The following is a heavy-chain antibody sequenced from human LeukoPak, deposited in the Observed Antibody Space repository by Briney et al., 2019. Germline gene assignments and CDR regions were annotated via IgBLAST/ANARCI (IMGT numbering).Heavy chain of an antibody. J-gene: IGHJ4*02. CDR1: GDSISSYY. CDR3: ARLSSAAGPPFDY. V-gene: IGHV4-59*01. D-gene: IGHD6-13*01. Sequence: PSETLSLTCTASGDSISSYYWSWIRQPPGKGLEWIGYIYYSGSTNYNPSLKSRVTISVDTSKNQFSLKLSSVTAADTAVYYCARLSSAAGPPFDYWGQGTLVTVSS. CDR2: IYYSGST.